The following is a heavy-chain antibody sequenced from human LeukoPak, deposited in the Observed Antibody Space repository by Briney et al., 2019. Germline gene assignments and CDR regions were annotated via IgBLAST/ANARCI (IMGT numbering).Heavy chain of an antibody. V-gene: IGHV3-23*01. CDR3: ALGYCSGGDCYAKPYYFDH. Sequence: GGSLRLSCAASGFTFRAYAMSWVRQAPGKGLEGVSLISASGDTAYYADSVKGRFTISRDNSRNTLYLQMSSLRAEDTAVYYCALGYCSGGDCYAKPYYFDHWGQGTLVTVSS. J-gene: IGHJ4*02. CDR1: GFTFRAYA. D-gene: IGHD2-15*01. CDR2: ISASGDTA.